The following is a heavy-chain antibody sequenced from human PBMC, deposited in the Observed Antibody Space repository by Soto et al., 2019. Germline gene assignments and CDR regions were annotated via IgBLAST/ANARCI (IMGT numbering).Heavy chain of an antibody. Sequence: PSETLCLTCRVSGFTLTSGVYCWRWDRPHPGKDLQWVGSIHYNGDTYYNPSLRSRTSISLDTSENRFSLMLSSVTAADTAVYFCARGAPRGRGVPTYFHLWGPGTLVTVSS. CDR1: GFTLTSGVYC. J-gene: IGHJ4*02. CDR3: ARGAPRGRGVPTYFHL. D-gene: IGHD3-10*01. V-gene: IGHV4-31*03. CDR2: IHYNGDT.